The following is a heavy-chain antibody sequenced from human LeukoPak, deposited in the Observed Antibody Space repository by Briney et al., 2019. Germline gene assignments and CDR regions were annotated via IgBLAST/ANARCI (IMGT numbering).Heavy chain of an antibody. CDR2: ISSSSSYI. V-gene: IGHV3-21*01. D-gene: IGHD3-10*01. CDR1: GFTFSSYS. CDR3: ARVWFYIPVGQERLGPSDY. J-gene: IGHJ4*02. Sequence: GGSLRLSCAASGFTFSSYSMNWVRQAPGKGLEWVSSISSSSSYIYYADSVKGRFTISRDNAKNSLYLQMNSLRAEDTAVYYCARVWFYIPVGQERLGPSDYWGQGTLATVSS.